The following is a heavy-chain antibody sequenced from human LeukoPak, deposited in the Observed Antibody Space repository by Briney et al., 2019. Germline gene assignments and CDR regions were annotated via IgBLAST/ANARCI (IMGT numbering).Heavy chain of an antibody. CDR1: GFTFRNYW. V-gene: IGHV3-74*01. CDR3: ARAGGSGWFDP. D-gene: IGHD3-10*01. J-gene: IGHJ5*02. Sequence: GGSLRLSCAASGFTFRNYWMHWVRQAPGKGLVWVSRINIGGSTRYADSVEGRFTISRDNAKNTLYLQMNSLRAEDTAVYYCARAGGSGWFDPWGQGTLVTVSS. CDR2: INIGGST.